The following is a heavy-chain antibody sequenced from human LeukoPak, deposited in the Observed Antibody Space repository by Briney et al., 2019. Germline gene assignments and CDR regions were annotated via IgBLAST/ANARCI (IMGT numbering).Heavy chain of an antibody. CDR2: IYSGGST. V-gene: IGHV3-53*04. Sequence: GGSLRLSCAASGFNFRRYAMSWVRQAPGKGLEWVSVIYSGGSTYYADSVKGRFTISRHNSKNTLYLQMNSLRAEDTAVYYCASRPYGDYVDYWGQGTLVTVSS. CDR3: ASRPYGDYVDY. D-gene: IGHD4-17*01. J-gene: IGHJ4*02. CDR1: GFNFRRYA.